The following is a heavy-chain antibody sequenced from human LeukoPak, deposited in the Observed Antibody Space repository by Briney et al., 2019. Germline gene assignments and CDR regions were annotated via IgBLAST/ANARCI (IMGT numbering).Heavy chain of an antibody. CDR3: AREHCSSTSCYDAFDI. Sequence: SVKVSCKASVGTFSSYAISWVRQAPGQGLEWMGGVIPIFGTANYAQKIQGRVTINTDESTSTAYMELSSLRSEDKAVYYCAREHCSSTSCYDAFDIWGQGTMVTVSS. CDR2: VIPIFGTA. V-gene: IGHV1-69*05. D-gene: IGHD2-2*01. CDR1: VGTFSSYA. J-gene: IGHJ3*02.